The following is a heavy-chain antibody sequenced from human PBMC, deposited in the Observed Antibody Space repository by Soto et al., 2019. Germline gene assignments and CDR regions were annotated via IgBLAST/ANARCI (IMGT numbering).Heavy chain of an antibody. CDR2: ISSSSSYM. J-gene: IGHJ1*01. CDR1: GFTFSAYG. CDR3: ARDYPRLLPHLTSGYFQH. V-gene: IGHV3-21*01. D-gene: IGHD1-26*01. Sequence: PGGSLRLSCEVSGFTFSAYGMNWVRQAPGKGLEWVAYISSSSSYMYYADSVKGRFTVSRDNAAKSLYLEMNSLRGDDTAVYYCARDYPRLLPHLTSGYFQHSGHGNLVTVSS.